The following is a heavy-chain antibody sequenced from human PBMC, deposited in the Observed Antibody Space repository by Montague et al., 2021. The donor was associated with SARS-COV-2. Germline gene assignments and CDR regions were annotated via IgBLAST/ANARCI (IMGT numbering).Heavy chain of an antibody. J-gene: IGHJ5*02. V-gene: IGHV4-34*01. CDR1: GGSFSGYY. CDR2: INHSGST. D-gene: IGHD2-2*02. Sequence: SETLSLTCAVYGGSFSGYYWSWIRQPPGKRLEWIGEINHSGSTNYNPSLKSRVTISVDTSKNQFSLKLSSVTAADTAVYYCASLTLGYCSSTSCYSDWFDPWVQGTLVTVSS. CDR3: ASLTLGYCSSTSCYSDWFDP.